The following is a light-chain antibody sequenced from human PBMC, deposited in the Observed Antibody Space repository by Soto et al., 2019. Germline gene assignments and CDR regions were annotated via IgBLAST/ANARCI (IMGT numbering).Light chain of an antibody. CDR3: GTWDSSLSAWV. CDR2: DNN. V-gene: IGLV1-51*01. CDR1: SSNIGNNY. J-gene: IGLJ3*02. Sequence: QSVLTQPPSVSAAPGQKVTISCSGSSSNIGNNYVSWYQQLPGTAPKLLIYDNNKRPSGIPDQFSGSNSGTSATLGITGLQTGDEADYYCGTWDSSLSAWVFGGGTKVTVL.